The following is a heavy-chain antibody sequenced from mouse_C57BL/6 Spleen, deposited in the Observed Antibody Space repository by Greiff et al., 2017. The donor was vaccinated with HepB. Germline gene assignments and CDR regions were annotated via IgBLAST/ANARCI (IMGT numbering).Heavy chain of an antibody. J-gene: IGHJ4*01. CDR3: VREDLLSYAMEY. Sequence: QVQLQQSGAELVRPGTSVKVSCKASGYAFTNYLIEWVKQRPGQGLEWIGVINPGSGGTNYNEKFKGKATLTADKSSSTVYMQLSSLTSEDSVVYVCVREDLLSYAMEYWGEGTSVTASS. CDR2: INPGSGGT. V-gene: IGHV1-54*01. CDR1: GYAFTNYL. D-gene: IGHD2-1*01.